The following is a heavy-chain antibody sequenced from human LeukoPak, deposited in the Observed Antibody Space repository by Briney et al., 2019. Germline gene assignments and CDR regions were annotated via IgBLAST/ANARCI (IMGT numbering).Heavy chain of an antibody. Sequence: PSETLSLTCAVYGGSFSGYYWSWIRQPPGKGLEWIGEINHSGSTNYNPSLKSRVTISVDTSKNQFCLKLSSVTAADTAVYYCARGRRNYYGSGIQFDYWGQGTLVTVSS. J-gene: IGHJ4*02. CDR3: ARGRRNYYGSGIQFDY. CDR1: GGSFSGYY. V-gene: IGHV4-34*01. D-gene: IGHD3-10*01. CDR2: INHSGST.